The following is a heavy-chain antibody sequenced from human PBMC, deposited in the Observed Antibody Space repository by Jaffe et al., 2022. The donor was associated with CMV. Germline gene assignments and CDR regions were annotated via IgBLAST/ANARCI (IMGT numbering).Heavy chain of an antibody. Sequence: QVQLVESGGGVVQPGRSLRLSCAASGFTFSSYGMHWVRQAPGKGLEWVAVIWYDGSNKYYADSVKGRFTISRDNSKNTLYLQMNSLRAEDTAVYYCARDSNYYDSSGYYPGGYFDYWGQGTLVTVSS. CDR3: ARDSNYYDSSGYYPGGYFDY. V-gene: IGHV3-33*08. J-gene: IGHJ4*02. D-gene: IGHD3-22*01. CDR2: IWYDGSNK. CDR1: GFTFSSYG.